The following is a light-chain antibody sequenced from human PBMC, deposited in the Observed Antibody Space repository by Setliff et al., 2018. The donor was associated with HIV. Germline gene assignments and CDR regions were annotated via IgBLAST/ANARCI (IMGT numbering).Light chain of an antibody. CDR2: DVS. J-gene: IGLJ2*01. CDR1: SSDVGGYNY. V-gene: IGLV2-11*01. Sequence: QSALTQPASVSGSPGQSITISCTGTSSDVGGYNYVSWYQQYPGKAPKLMIYDVSKGPSGVPDRFSGSKSGNTASLTISGLQGEDEADYYCCSYAGNYAVVFGGGTKVTVL. CDR3: CSYAGNYAVV.